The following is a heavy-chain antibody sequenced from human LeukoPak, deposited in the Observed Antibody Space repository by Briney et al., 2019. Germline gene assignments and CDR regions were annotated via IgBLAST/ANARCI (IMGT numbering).Heavy chain of an antibody. D-gene: IGHD2-8*01. V-gene: IGHV4-34*01. J-gene: IGHJ4*02. CDR1: GGSFSGYY. CDR2: INHSGST. CDR3: ARATEGVFDY. Sequence: SETLSLTCAVYGGSFSGYYWSWIRQPPGKGLEWIGEINHSGSTNYNPSLKSRVTISVDTSKNQFSLKLSSVTAADTAVYYCARATEGVFDYWGQGTLVTVSS.